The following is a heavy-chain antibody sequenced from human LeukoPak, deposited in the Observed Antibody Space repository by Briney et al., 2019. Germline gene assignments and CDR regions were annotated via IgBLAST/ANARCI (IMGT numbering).Heavy chain of an antibody. CDR2: ISGSGGST. V-gene: IGHV3-23*01. Sequence: PGGSLRLSCAASGFTFSSYAMSWVRQAPGKGLEWVSAISGSGGSTYYADSVKGRFTISRDNSKNTLYLQMNSLRAEDTAVYYCAKDHRAYYDILTGYFEYFDYWGQGTLVTVSS. CDR1: GFTFSSYA. CDR3: AKDHRAYYDILTGYFEYFDY. D-gene: IGHD3-9*01. J-gene: IGHJ4*02.